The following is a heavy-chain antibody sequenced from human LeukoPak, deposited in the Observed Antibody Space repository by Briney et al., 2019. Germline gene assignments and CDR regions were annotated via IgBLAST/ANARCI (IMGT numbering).Heavy chain of an antibody. CDR3: ASGPTMRGIVVVPAAIVS. V-gene: IGHV4-30-4*08. CDR2: IYYSGST. D-gene: IGHD2-2*01. J-gene: IGHJ4*02. CDR1: GGSISSGDYY. Sequence: PSQTLSLTCTVSGGSISSGDYYWSWIRQPPGKGLEWIGYIYYSGSTYYNPSLKSRVTISVDTPKNQFSLKLSSVTAADTAVYYCASGPTMRGIVVVPAAIVSWGQGTLVTVSS.